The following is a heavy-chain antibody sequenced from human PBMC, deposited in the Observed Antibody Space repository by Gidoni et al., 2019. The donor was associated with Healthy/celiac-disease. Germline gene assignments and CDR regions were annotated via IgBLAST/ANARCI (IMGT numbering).Heavy chain of an antibody. CDR3: ARDTGYCSGGSCHHDAFDI. D-gene: IGHD2-15*01. V-gene: IGHV3-21*01. J-gene: IGHJ3*02. CDR1: GFTFSSYS. CDR2: ISSSSSYI. Sequence: EVQLVESGGGLVKPGGSLRLSCAASGFTFSSYSMNWVRQAPGKGLEWVSSISSSSSYIYYADSVKGRFTISRDNANNSLYLQMNSLRAEDTAVYYCARDTGYCSGGSCHHDAFDIWGQGTMVTVSS.